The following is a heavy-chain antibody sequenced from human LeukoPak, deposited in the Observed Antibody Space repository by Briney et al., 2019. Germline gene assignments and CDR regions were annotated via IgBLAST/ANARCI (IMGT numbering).Heavy chain of an antibody. CDR1: GYTFPDYG. CDR3: ARDRLGYCGYGSCLLFDN. D-gene: IGHD2-15*01. J-gene: IGHJ4*02. V-gene: IGHV1-18*01. CDR2: ISADIGNT. Sequence: ASVKVSCKASGYTFPDYGISWMRQAPGQGLEWMGWISADIGNTNYAQNFQGRVTMTRDRSTSTDYMELTSLTSDDTAVYYCARDRLGYCGYGSCLLFDNWGQGTLVTVSS.